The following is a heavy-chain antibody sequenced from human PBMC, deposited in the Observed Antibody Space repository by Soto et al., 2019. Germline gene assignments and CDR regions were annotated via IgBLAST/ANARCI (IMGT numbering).Heavy chain of an antibody. D-gene: IGHD6-13*01. J-gene: IGHJ4*02. V-gene: IGHV3-30-3*01. CDR3: ARARKAAAGTCFDY. CDR1: GFTLSSYA. Sequence: GGSLRLSCSASGFTLSSYAMHSVRQAPGKGLEWVAYISYDVSNKYYADSVEGRFTISRDNSKNTLYLQMNSLRAEDTAVYYCARARKAAAGTCFDYWGQGTLVTVSS. CDR2: ISYDVSNK.